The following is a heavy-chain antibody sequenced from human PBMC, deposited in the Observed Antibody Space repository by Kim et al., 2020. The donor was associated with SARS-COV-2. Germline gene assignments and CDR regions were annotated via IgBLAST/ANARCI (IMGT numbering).Heavy chain of an antibody. CDR1: GYTFTDYY. V-gene: IGHV1-2*02. Sequence: ASVKVSCKASGYTFTDYYMHWLRQAPGQGLEWMGWINLNSGDTNYAQKFQGRVTLTRDTSINTAYLELSRLTSDDTAIYYCARDSITKAGLGYDIWGQGTLVTVSS. CDR3: ARDSITKAGLGYDI. J-gene: IGHJ3*02. D-gene: IGHD6-13*01. CDR2: INLNSGDT.